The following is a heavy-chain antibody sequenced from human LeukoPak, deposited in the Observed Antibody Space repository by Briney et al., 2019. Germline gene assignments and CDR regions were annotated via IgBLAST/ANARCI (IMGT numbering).Heavy chain of an antibody. CDR1: GFTFSSYG. CDR2: ISSSSSYI. Sequence: PGGSLRLSCAASGFTFSSYGMHWVRQAPGKGLEWVSSISSSSSYIYYADSVKGRFTISRDNAKNSLYLQMNSLRAEDTAVYYCARDTPPFNYGMDVWGQGTTVTVSS. D-gene: IGHD2/OR15-2a*01. J-gene: IGHJ6*02. V-gene: IGHV3-21*01. CDR3: ARDTPPFNYGMDV.